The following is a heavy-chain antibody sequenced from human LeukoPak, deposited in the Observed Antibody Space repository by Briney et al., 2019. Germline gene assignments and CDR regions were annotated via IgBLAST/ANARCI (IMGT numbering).Heavy chain of an antibody. D-gene: IGHD2-2*02. J-gene: IGHJ4*02. Sequence: SETLSLTCTVSGGSISSYYWSWIRQPPGKGLEWIGYIYYSGSTNYNPSLKSRVTISVDTSKNQFSLKLSSVTAADTAVYYCARPAYCSSTSCYTGQFDYWGQGTLVTVSS. CDR3: ARPAYCSSTSCYTGQFDY. V-gene: IGHV4-59*01. CDR1: GGSISSYY. CDR2: IYYSGST.